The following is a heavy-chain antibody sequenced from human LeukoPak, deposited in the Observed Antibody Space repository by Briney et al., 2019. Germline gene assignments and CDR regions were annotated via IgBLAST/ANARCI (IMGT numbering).Heavy chain of an antibody. CDR2: INQNASEI. CDR1: GLTFSTYW. V-gene: IGHV3-7*01. D-gene: IGHD2-21*02. J-gene: IGHJ4*02. Sequence: PGGSLRLSCAASGLTFSTYWMNWYRQAPGKGLEWVGNINQNASEINYVDSVRGRFTISRDNAKNSLHLQMYSLRAEDTAVYYCATDRDNSDWQKRFDSWGQGTLVTVSS. CDR3: ATDRDNSDWQKRFDS.